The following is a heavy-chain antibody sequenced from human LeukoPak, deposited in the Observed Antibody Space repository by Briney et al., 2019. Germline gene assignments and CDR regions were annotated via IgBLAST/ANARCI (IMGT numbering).Heavy chain of an antibody. Sequence: GGSLRLSCAASGFTFSSYSMNWVRQAPGKGLEWVSYISSSSSTIYYADSVKGRFTISRDNAKNSLYLQMNSLRAEDTAVYYCARVVRGRYYDSSGYWSYYYYMDVWGKGTTVTVSS. CDR2: ISSSSSTI. CDR3: ARVVRGRYYDSSGYWSYYYYMDV. J-gene: IGHJ6*03. CDR1: GFTFSSYS. V-gene: IGHV3-48*01. D-gene: IGHD3-22*01.